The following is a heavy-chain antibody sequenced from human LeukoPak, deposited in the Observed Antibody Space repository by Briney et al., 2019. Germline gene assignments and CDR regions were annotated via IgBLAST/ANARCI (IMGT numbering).Heavy chain of an antibody. V-gene: IGHV3-30-3*01. CDR3: ARDPDWIGNYDSSGYGVFDY. D-gene: IGHD3-22*01. Sequence: HPGGSLRLSCAASGFTFSSYAMHWVRQAPGKGLEWVAVISYDGSNKYYADSVKGRFTISRDNSKNTLYLQMNSLRAEDTAVYYCARDPDWIGNYDSSGYGVFDYWGQGTLVTVSS. CDR2: ISYDGSNK. J-gene: IGHJ4*02. CDR1: GFTFSSYA.